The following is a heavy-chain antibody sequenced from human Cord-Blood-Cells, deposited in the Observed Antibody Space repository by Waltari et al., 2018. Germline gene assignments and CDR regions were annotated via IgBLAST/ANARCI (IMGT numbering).Heavy chain of an antibody. CDR1: GYTFTSYD. V-gene: IGHV1-8*01. CDR2: MNPNSGNT. J-gene: IGHJ4*02. Sequence: QVQLVQSGAEVKKPGASVTVSCKASGYTFTSYDINWVRQASGQGLEWRGWMNPNSGNTGYAQKFQGRVTMTRNTSISTAYMELSSLRSEHMAVYYCARAGTSWGYSDYWGQGTLVTVSS. D-gene: IGHD5-12*01. CDR3: ARAGTSWGYSDY.